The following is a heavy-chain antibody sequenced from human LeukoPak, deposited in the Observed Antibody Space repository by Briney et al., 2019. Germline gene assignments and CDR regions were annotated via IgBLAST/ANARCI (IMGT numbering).Heavy chain of an antibody. CDR3: GSAREYYDSSGYYYFGGFDY. V-gene: IGHV4-59*01. Sequence: SETLSLTCTVSGGSISSYYWSWIRQPPGKGLEWIGYIYYSGSTNYNPSLKSRVTISVDTSKNQFSLKLSSVTAADTAVYYCGSAREYYDSSGYYYFGGFDYWGQGTLVTVSS. J-gene: IGHJ4*02. D-gene: IGHD3-22*01. CDR2: IYYSGST. CDR1: GGSISSYY.